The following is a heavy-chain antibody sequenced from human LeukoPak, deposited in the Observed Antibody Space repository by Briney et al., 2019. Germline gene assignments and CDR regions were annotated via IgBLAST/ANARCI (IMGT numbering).Heavy chain of an antibody. CDR2: TYYRSKWYK. CDR3: ARGPSYFQH. V-gene: IGHV6-1*01. Sequence: SQTLSLTCAISGDSVSSNSATWNWIRQTPSRGLEWLGRTYYRSKWYKYYAVSVKGRITINPDTSKNQFSLQLNSVTPEDTAGYYCARGPSYFQHWGQGTLVTVSS. CDR1: GDSVSSNSAT. J-gene: IGHJ1*01.